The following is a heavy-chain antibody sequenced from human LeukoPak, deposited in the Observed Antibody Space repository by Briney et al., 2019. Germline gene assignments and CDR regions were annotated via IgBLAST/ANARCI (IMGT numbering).Heavy chain of an antibody. Sequence: GGSLRLSCAASGFDFNTYEMNWVRQAPGKGLEWIADITISGHTKNYADSVKGRFTISRDNAGTSLYLQMNSLRVEDTGVYYCARGDPHADLWGQGTLVTVSS. CDR1: GFDFNTYE. CDR2: ITISGHTK. CDR3: ARGDPHADL. V-gene: IGHV3-48*03. J-gene: IGHJ5*02.